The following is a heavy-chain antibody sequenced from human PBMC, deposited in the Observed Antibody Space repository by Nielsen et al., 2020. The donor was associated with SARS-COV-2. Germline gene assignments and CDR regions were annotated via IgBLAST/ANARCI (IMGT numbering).Heavy chain of an antibody. V-gene: IGHV3-11*05. CDR2: ISSSSSYT. CDR1: GFTFSDYY. CDR3: ARDRRGYYWYFDL. D-gene: IGHD6-25*01. J-gene: IGHJ2*01. Sequence: GESLKISCAASGFTFSDYYMSWIRQAPGKGLEWVSYISSSSSYTNYADSVKGRFTISRDNAKNSLYLQMNSLRAEDTAVYYCARDRRGYYWYFDLWGRGTLVTVSS.